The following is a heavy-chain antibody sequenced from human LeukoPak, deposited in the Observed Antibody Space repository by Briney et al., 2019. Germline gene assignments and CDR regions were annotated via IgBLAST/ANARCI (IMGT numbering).Heavy chain of an antibody. D-gene: IGHD3-22*01. Sequence: GESLKISCKGSGYSFTTYRIGWVRQVPGKGLEWMGVVSPGDSDTRYSPSFQGQVTISADKSISTAYLQWSSLKASDTAMYYCARHPDHSSGYYYRTMYYFDYWGQGTLVTVSS. CDR2: VSPGDSDT. V-gene: IGHV5-51*01. J-gene: IGHJ4*02. CDR3: ARHPDHSSGYYYRTMYYFDY. CDR1: GYSFTTYR.